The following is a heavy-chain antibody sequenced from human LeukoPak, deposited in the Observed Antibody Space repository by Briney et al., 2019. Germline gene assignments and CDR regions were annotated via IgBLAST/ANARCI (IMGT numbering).Heavy chain of an antibody. D-gene: IGHD3-9*01. CDR3: ARGRGFLTGYFDY. Sequence: SVKVSCKASGGTFSSYAISWVRQAPGQGLEWMGGIIPIFGTANYAQKFQGRVTITTDEPTSTAYMELSSLRSEDTAVYYCARGRGFLTGYFDYWGQGTLVTVSS. V-gene: IGHV1-69*05. J-gene: IGHJ4*02. CDR2: IIPIFGTA. CDR1: GGTFSSYA.